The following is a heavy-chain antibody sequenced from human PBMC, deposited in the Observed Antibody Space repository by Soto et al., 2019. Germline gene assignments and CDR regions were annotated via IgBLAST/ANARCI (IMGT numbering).Heavy chain of an antibody. CDR1: GFTFSVYA. D-gene: IGHD4-17*01. CDR2: ISGSGGST. J-gene: IGHJ4*02. Sequence: EVQLLESGGGLVQPGGSLRLSCAASGFTFSVYAMSWVRQAPGKGLECVSGISGSGGSTSYADSVKGRFTISRDNSKNTLSLQMHSLRAEDPAVYYCANALYGGHDYWGPGTLVTVSS. V-gene: IGHV3-23*01. CDR3: ANALYGGHDY.